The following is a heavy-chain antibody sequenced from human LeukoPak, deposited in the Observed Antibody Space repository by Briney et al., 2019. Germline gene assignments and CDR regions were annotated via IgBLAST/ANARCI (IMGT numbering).Heavy chain of an antibody. D-gene: IGHD3-16*01. CDR3: SRDGGLY. CDR1: GYTFTSYG. Sequence: ASVKVSCKASGYTFTSYGISWMRQAAGQGLEWVGWISTYNGNTDYPQKLQGRVTLTTDTSTSTAYMELRSLRPDDTAVYYCSRDGGLYWGQGTLVTVSS. V-gene: IGHV1-18*01. CDR2: ISTYNGNT. J-gene: IGHJ4*02.